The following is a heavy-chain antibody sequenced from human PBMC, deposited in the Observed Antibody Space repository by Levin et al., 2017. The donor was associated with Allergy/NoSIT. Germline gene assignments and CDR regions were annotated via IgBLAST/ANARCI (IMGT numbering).Heavy chain of an antibody. CDR3: ASRDSDNFSWYFDL. CDR1: GYSFNSCW. D-gene: IGHD1-1*01. Sequence: KRGESLKISCEASGYSFNSCWIAWVRQTPGKGLEWVGIIYPGDSDTRYSPSFQGRVTISADKSTSTLYLQWSSLKTSDTAMYYCASRDSDNFSWYFDLWGRGTLVTVAS. CDR2: IYPGDSDT. J-gene: IGHJ2*01. V-gene: IGHV5-51*01.